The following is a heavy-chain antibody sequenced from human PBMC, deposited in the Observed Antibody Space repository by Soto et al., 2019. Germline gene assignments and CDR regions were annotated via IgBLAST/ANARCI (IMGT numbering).Heavy chain of an antibody. D-gene: IGHD5-12*01. J-gene: IGHJ6*02. CDR3: ARDGDSGPPGYYYYYYGMDV. CDR1: GFTFSSYS. V-gene: IGHV3-21*01. CDR2: ISSSSSYI. Sequence: EVQLVESGGGLVKPGGSLRLSCAASGFTFSSYSMNWVRQAPGKGLEWVSSISSSSSYIYYADSVKGRFTISRDNAKNSLYRQMNSLRAEDTAVYYCARDGDSGPPGYYYYYYGMDVWGQGTTVTVSS.